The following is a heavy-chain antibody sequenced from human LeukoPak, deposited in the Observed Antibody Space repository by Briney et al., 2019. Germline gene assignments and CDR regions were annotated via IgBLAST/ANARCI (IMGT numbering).Heavy chain of an antibody. V-gene: IGHV3-53*01. CDR1: GFTVSSNY. Sequence: QSGGSLRLSCAASGFTVSSNYVSWVRQAPGKGLEWVSVIYSGGSTYYADSVKGRFTISRDNSKNTLYLQMNSLRAEDTAVYYCATYSSTEYYYGMDVWGQGTTVTVSS. CDR2: IYSGGST. D-gene: IGHD6-13*01. CDR3: ATYSSTEYYYGMDV. J-gene: IGHJ6*02.